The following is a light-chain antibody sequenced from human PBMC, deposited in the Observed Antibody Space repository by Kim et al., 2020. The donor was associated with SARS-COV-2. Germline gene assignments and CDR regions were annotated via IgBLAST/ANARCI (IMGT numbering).Light chain of an antibody. Sequence: DIQMTQSPSSLSTFVGDRVTITCRTSQSISNYLNWYQQKPGKVPKLLVYGASSLQTGVPPRFSGDGSGTLFTLTISSLQPEDLAIYYCQQSYNTPWTFGQGTKVDIK. V-gene: IGKV1-39*01. CDR2: GAS. J-gene: IGKJ1*01. CDR1: QSISNY. CDR3: QQSYNTPWT.